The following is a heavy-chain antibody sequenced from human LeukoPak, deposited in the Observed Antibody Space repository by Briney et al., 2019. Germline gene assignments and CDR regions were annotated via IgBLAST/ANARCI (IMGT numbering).Heavy chain of an antibody. V-gene: IGHV1-2*02. D-gene: IGHD3-10*01. CDR2: INPNSGGT. CDR3: ARGGVMVRGVIDY. Sequence: ASVKVSCKASGYTFTGYYMHWVRQAPGQGLEWMGWINPNSGGTNYAQKFQGRVTMTRDTSISTAYMELSRLRSEDTAVYYCARGGVMVRGVIDYWGQGTLVTVSS. J-gene: IGHJ4*02. CDR1: GYTFTGYY.